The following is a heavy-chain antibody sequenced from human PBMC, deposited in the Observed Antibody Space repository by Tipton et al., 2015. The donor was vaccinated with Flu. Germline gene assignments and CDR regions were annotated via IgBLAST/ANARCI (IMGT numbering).Heavy chain of an antibody. D-gene: IGHD3-10*01. CDR1: GFTFSTYA. CDR2: ISGSGGST. CDR3: AKRDRASSSTMVDF. Sequence: SLRLSCVASGFTFSTYAMSWVRQAPGKGLECVSAISGSGGSTYYTDSVKGRFTISRDNSKSTLYLQMNSLRAEDTAVYYCAKRDRASSSTMVDFWGQGTLVTVSS. V-gene: IGHV3-23*01. J-gene: IGHJ4*02.